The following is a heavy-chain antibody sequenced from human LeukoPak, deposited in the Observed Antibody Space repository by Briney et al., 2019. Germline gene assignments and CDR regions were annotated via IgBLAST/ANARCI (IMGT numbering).Heavy chain of an antibody. Sequence: PSETLSLTCTVSGGSISSYYWSWIRQPPGKGLEWIGYIYYSGSTNYNPSLMSRVTISVDTSKNQFSLKLSSVTAADTAVYYCARDRDGYLYYFDYWGQGTLVTVSS. D-gene: IGHD5-24*01. CDR3: ARDRDGYLYYFDY. V-gene: IGHV4-59*01. CDR2: IYYSGST. CDR1: GGSISSYY. J-gene: IGHJ4*02.